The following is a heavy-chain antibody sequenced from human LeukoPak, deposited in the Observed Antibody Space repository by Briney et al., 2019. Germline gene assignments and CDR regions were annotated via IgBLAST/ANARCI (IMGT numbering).Heavy chain of an antibody. Sequence: GGSLRLSCAASGFTVSSNYMNWVRQAPGKGLEWVSVIYGGGGTYYADSVKGRFTVSRDNSKNTLYLQMNSLTAEGTGVYYCARGGDGYNRYFDYWGQGTLVTVSS. CDR2: IYGGGGT. CDR3: ARGGDGYNRYFDY. V-gene: IGHV3-53*01. D-gene: IGHD5-24*01. J-gene: IGHJ4*02. CDR1: GFTVSSNY.